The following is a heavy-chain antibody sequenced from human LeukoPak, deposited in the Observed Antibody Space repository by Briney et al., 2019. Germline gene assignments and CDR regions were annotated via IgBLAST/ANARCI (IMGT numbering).Heavy chain of an antibody. Sequence: PGGSLRLSCAASGFTFDDYAMHWARQAPGKGLEWVSGISWNSGSIGYADSVKGRFTISRDNAKNSLYLQMNSLRAEDTALYYCAKDIEWLRGFDYWGQGTLVTVSS. V-gene: IGHV3-9*01. CDR1: GFTFDDYA. D-gene: IGHD5-12*01. J-gene: IGHJ4*02. CDR2: ISWNSGSI. CDR3: AKDIEWLRGFDY.